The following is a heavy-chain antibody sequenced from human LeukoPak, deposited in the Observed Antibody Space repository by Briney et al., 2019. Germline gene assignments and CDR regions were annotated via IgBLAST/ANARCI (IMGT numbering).Heavy chain of an antibody. V-gene: IGHV4-61*01. Sequence: SETLSLTCTVSGGSVSSGSDYWTWIRQPPGKGLEWIGYIYYSGSNNNNPSIKSRVTISIASSKNQFSLKLTSVTAADTAVYYCARVSAMVRGVMGFDIWGQGTMVTVSS. CDR3: ARVSAMVRGVMGFDI. CDR2: IYYSGSN. D-gene: IGHD3-10*01. J-gene: IGHJ3*02. CDR1: GGSVSSGSDY.